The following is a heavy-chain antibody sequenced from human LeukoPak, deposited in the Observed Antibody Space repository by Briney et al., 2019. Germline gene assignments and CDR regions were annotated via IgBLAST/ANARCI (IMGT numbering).Heavy chain of an antibody. J-gene: IGHJ5*02. CDR1: GGSISSSSYY. CDR2: IYYSGST. D-gene: IGHD2-2*01. Sequence: SETLSLTCAVSGGSISSSSYYWGWIRQPPGKGLEWIGSIYYSGSTYYNPSLKSRVTISVDTSKNQFSLKLSSVTAADTAVYYCASQPSYCSSTSCYAIWFDPWGQGTLVAVSS. V-gene: IGHV4-39*01. CDR3: ASQPSYCSSTSCYAIWFDP.